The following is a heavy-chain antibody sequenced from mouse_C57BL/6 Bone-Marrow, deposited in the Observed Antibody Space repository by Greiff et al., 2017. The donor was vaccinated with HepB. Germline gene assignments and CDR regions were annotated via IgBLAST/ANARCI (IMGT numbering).Heavy chain of an antibody. Sequence: VMLVESGGDLVKPGGSLKLSCAASGFTFSSYGMSWVRQTPDKRLEWVATISSGGSYTYYPDSVKGRFTISRDNAKNTLYLQMSSLKSEDTAMYYCARHYYGTYAMDYWGQGTSVTVSS. CDR1: GFTFSSYG. D-gene: IGHD1-1*01. V-gene: IGHV5-6*02. J-gene: IGHJ4*01. CDR2: ISSGGSYT. CDR3: ARHYYGTYAMDY.